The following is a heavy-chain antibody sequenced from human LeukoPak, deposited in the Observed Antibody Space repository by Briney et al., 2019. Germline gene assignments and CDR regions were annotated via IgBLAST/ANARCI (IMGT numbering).Heavy chain of an antibody. V-gene: IGHV3-7*01. CDR3: AKPEGPGYSYGENWFDP. Sequence: PGGSLRLSCAASAFTVSSNYMSWVRQAPGKGLEWVANIKEDGSEKYYVDSVKGRFTISRDNAKNSLYLQMNSLRAEDTAVYYCAKPEGPGYSYGENWFDPWGQGTLVTVSS. J-gene: IGHJ5*02. CDR2: IKEDGSEK. D-gene: IGHD5-18*01. CDR1: AFTVSSNY.